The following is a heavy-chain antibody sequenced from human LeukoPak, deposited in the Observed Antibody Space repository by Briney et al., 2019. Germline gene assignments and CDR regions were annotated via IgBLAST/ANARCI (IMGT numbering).Heavy chain of an antibody. CDR1: GGTFSSYA. V-gene: IGHV1-69*04. CDR3: ARSSGYRADYFDY. J-gene: IGHJ4*02. Sequence: ASVKVSCKASGGTFSSYAISWVRQAPGQGLEWMGRIIPILGIANYAQKFQGRVTITADKSTSTAYMELSSLRSEDTAAYYCARSSGYRADYFDYWGQGTLVTVSS. D-gene: IGHD6-13*01. CDR2: IIPILGIA.